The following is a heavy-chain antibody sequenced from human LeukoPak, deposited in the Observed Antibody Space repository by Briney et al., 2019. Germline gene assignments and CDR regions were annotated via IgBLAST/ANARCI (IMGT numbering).Heavy chain of an antibody. CDR2: ISYDGSNK. CDR1: GFPFSDYG. J-gene: IGHJ4*02. V-gene: IGHV3-30*19. D-gene: IGHD1-1*01. CDR3: VKDANWSFDS. Sequence: GGSLRLSCAASGFPFSDYGMHWVRQAPGKGLEWVAVISYDGSNKYYADSVKGRFTISRDNSKNTLYLQMNSLRAEDTALYYCVKDANWSFDSWGQGILVAVSS.